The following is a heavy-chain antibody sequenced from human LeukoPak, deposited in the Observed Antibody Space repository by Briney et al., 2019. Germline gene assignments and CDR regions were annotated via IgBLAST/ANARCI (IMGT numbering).Heavy chain of an antibody. Sequence: GRSLRLSCAASGFIFTDYAMHWVRQPPGKGLEWVALVSYDGRNENYADSVKGRFTISRDTSKSTLYLQLNSLRGEDTAVYYCARDSNWGSGFDYWGQGTLVTVSS. V-gene: IGHV3-30*04. J-gene: IGHJ4*02. CDR2: VSYDGRNE. CDR1: GFIFTDYA. CDR3: ARDSNWGSGFDY. D-gene: IGHD7-27*01.